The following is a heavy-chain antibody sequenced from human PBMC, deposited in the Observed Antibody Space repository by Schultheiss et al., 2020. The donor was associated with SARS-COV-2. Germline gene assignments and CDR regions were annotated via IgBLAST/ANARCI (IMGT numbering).Heavy chain of an antibody. CDR3: ARQIKVGSYYNSATLSFI. V-gene: IGHV6-1*01. D-gene: IGHD5-24*01. J-gene: IGHJ4*02. CDR1: GDSVSSNSAA. CDR2: TYYRSKWYN. Sequence: SQTLSLTCAISGDSVSSNSAAWNWIRQSPSRGLEWLGRTYYRSKWYNDYAVSVKSRITINPDTSKNQFSLQLNSVTPEDTAVYFCARQIKVGSYYNSATLSFIWGRGALVTVSS.